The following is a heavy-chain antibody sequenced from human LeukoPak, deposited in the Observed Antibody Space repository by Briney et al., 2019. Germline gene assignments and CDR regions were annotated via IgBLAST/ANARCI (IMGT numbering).Heavy chain of an antibody. Sequence: GGSLRLSCAASGFTFSSYGMHWVRQAPGKGLEWVAFIRYDGSNKYYADSVKGRFTISRDNSKNTLYLQMNSLRAEDTAVYYCAKDFGSGWYASDFDYWGQGTLVTVSS. CDR1: GFTFSSYG. CDR3: AKDFGSGWYASDFDY. CDR2: IRYDGSNK. J-gene: IGHJ4*02. V-gene: IGHV3-30*02. D-gene: IGHD6-19*01.